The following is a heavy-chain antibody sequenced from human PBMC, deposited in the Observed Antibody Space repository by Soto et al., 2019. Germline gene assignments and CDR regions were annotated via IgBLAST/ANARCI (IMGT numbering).Heavy chain of an antibody. D-gene: IGHD3-10*01. V-gene: IGHV4-39*01. CDR3: FTSGDYYYYMDV. J-gene: IGHJ6*03. CDR2: IYYSGST. Sequence: ETLSLTCTVSGGSISSSSYYWGWIRQPPGKGLEWIGSIYYSGSTYYNPSLKSRVTISVDTSKNQFSLKLSSVTAADTAVYYCFTSGDYYYYMDVWGKGTTVTVSS. CDR1: GGSISSSSYY.